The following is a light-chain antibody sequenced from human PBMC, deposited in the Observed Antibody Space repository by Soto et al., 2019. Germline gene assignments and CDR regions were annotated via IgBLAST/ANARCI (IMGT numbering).Light chain of an antibody. Sequence: QSVLTQPRSVSGSPGQSLTISCTGTSSDVGGYNYVSWYQQHPGKAPKLMIYDVTKRPSGVPDRFSGSKSGNTASLTISGLQAEDEADYYCCSYAGIYVVFGGGTKLTVL. CDR3: CSYAGIYVV. CDR2: DVT. CDR1: SSDVGGYNY. J-gene: IGLJ2*01. V-gene: IGLV2-11*01.